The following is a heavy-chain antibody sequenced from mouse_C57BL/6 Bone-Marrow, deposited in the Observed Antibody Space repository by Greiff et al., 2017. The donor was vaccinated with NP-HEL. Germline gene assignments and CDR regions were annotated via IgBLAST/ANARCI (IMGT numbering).Heavy chain of an antibody. J-gene: IGHJ3*01. V-gene: IGHV2-5*01. CDR1: GFTLTSYG. CDR2: IWSGGST. D-gene: IGHD2-3*01. CDR3: AKDDCYFAY. Sequence: VQLQQSGPGLVQPSQCLSITCTVSGFTLTSYGVHWVRQSPGKGLEWLGVIWSGGSTDYNAAFMSRLSITKDNSKSQVFFKMNILQADDTAIYYCAKDDCYFAYWGQGTLVTVSA.